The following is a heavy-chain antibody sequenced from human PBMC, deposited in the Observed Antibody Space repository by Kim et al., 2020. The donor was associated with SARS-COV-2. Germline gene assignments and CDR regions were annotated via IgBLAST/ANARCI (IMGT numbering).Heavy chain of an antibody. Sequence: GESLKISCKGSGYSFTSYWISWVRQMPGKGLEWMGRIDPSDSYTNYSPSFQGHVTISADKSISTAYLQWSSLKASDTAMYYCARHTEPYYDFWSGYTIDYWGQGTLVTVSS. J-gene: IGHJ4*02. CDR1: GYSFTSYW. CDR3: ARHTEPYYDFWSGYTIDY. D-gene: IGHD3-3*01. CDR2: IDPSDSYT. V-gene: IGHV5-10-1*01.